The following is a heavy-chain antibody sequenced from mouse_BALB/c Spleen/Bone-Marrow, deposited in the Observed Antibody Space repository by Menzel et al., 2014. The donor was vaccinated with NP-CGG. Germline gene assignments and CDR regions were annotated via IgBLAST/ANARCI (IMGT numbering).Heavy chain of an antibody. J-gene: IGHJ2*01. V-gene: IGHV14-3*02. D-gene: IGHD1-2*01. Sequence: VQLQQSGAELVKPGASVKLSCTASGFNIKDTYMHWVKQRPEQGLEWIGRIDPVNGNTKYDPKFQGKATITADTSSNTAYLQLSSLTSEDTAVYYCATYYHGYYFDYWGQGTTLTVSS. CDR2: IDPVNGNT. CDR1: GFNIKDTY. CDR3: ATYYHGYYFDY.